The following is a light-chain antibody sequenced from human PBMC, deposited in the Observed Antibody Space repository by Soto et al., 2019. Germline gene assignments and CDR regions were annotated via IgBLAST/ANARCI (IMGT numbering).Light chain of an antibody. CDR2: GAS. Sequence: EIVLTQSPGTLSLSPGERATLSCRASQSVSSSYLAWYQQKPGQAPRLLIYGASSRATGIPDRFSGSGSGTAFTLTISRLEPEDFAVYYCQQCLSWTFGQGTKVEIK. V-gene: IGKV3-20*01. CDR3: QQCLSWT. J-gene: IGKJ1*01. CDR1: QSVSSSY.